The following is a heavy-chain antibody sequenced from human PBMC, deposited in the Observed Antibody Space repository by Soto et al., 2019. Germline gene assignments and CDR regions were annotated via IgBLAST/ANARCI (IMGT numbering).Heavy chain of an antibody. CDR3: ARSRTYSSSGGHWAYGMDV. Sequence: SETLSLTCAVSGGSISSGGYSWSWIRQPPGKGLEGIGYSYHSGSTYYNPSLKSRVTISVDRSKNQFSLKLSSVTAADTAVYYCARSRTYSSSGGHWAYGMDVWGQGTTVTVSS. J-gene: IGHJ6*02. D-gene: IGHD6-13*01. V-gene: IGHV4-30-2*01. CDR1: GGSISSGGYS. CDR2: SYHSGST.